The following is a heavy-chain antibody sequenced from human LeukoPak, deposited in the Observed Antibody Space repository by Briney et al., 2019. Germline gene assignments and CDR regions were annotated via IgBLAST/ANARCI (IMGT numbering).Heavy chain of an antibody. Sequence: GESLKISCKGSGYSFTSYGISWVRQAPGQGLEWMGWISAYNGNTNYAQKLQGRVTMTTDTSTSTAYMELRSLKSDDTAVYYCVRGSSWPPYYFDYWGQGTLVTVSS. V-gene: IGHV1-18*01. CDR3: VRGSSWPPYYFDY. CDR2: ISAYNGNT. D-gene: IGHD6-13*01. J-gene: IGHJ4*02. CDR1: GYSFTSYG.